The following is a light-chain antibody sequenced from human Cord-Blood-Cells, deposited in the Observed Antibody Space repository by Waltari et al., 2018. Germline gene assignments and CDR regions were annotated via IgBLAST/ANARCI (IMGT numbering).Light chain of an antibody. CDR3: NSRDSSGNHVV. Sequence: SSELTQDPAVSVALGQTVRITCQGDSLRSYYASWYQQKPGQAPVLVNYGNNNRPSGIPDRFSGSSSGNTASLTITGAQAEDEADYYCNSRDSSGNHVVLGGGTKLTVL. J-gene: IGLJ2*01. CDR1: SLRSYY. V-gene: IGLV3-19*01. CDR2: GNN.